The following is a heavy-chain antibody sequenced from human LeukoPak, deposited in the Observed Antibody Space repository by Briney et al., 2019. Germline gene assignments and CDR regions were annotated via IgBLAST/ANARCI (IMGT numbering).Heavy chain of an antibody. Sequence: GGSLRLSCAASGFTFSNYWMHWVRQVPGKGLVWVSRINVDGSVKSYADSVKGRFTISRDNAKNTVSLQMNSLRAEDTAVYYCVRDLILVDTPGDDFDYWGQGALVTVSS. D-gene: IGHD4-23*01. CDR2: INVDGSVK. V-gene: IGHV3-74*01. CDR3: VRDLILVDTPGDDFDY. CDR1: GFTFSNYW. J-gene: IGHJ4*02.